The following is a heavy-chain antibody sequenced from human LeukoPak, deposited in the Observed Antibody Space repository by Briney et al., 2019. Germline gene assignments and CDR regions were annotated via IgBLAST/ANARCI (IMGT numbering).Heavy chain of an antibody. J-gene: IGHJ5*02. CDR1: VFTFGIYA. CDR2: ISGSGGST. D-gene: IGHD1-26*01. V-gene: IGHV3-23*01. Sequence: GGSLRLSCAASVFTFGIYAMSCVREARGEGREWVSHISGSGGSTYYADSVEGRFTISRDNSNNTLNLQMNSLRAEDTAVHYCAKAPVHSATRPNWFDPWGQGTLVTVSS. CDR3: AKAPVHSATRPNWFDP.